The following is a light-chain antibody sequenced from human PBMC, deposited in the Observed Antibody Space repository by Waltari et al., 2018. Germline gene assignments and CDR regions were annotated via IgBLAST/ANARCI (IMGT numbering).Light chain of an antibody. CDR3: QQSYSTPPWT. J-gene: IGKJ1*01. Sequence: DIQMTQSPSALSASVGDRVTLTCRASQSMSNSLNWYQQKPGKAPKLLIYASSTLQSGVPSRFSGSGSGTDFTLTISSLQPEDFATYYCQQSYSTPPWTFGQGTKVEIK. CDR1: QSMSNS. V-gene: IGKV1-39*01. CDR2: ASS.